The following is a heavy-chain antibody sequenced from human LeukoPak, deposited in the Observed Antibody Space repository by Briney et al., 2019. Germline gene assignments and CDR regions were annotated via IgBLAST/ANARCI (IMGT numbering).Heavy chain of an antibody. CDR2: IYPGDYET. J-gene: IGHJ4*02. CDR1: RYSLSKYW. CDR3: AIPPRYCGNDCSFDH. V-gene: IGHV5-51*01. D-gene: IGHD2-21*02. Sequence: SLHIYCDGSRYSLSKYWLGSVRPMTGECLEWMGIIYPGDYETRYRPSFQGLLTISVDKSISTAYLQLSSLKASDTAMYYCAIPPRYCGNDCSFDHWGQGTLVTVSS.